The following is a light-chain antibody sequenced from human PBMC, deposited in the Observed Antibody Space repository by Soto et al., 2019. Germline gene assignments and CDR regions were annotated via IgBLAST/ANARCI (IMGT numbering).Light chain of an antibody. CDR3: GTWDSSLSAYV. V-gene: IGLV1-36*01. Sequence: QSVLTQPPSVSEAPRQRVTISCSGSSSNIGNNAVNWYQQLPGKAPKLLIYYDDLLPSGVSDRFSGSKSGTSASLAISGLQSEDEADYYCGTWDSSLSAYVFGTGTKLTVL. CDR2: YDD. J-gene: IGLJ1*01. CDR1: SSNIGNNA.